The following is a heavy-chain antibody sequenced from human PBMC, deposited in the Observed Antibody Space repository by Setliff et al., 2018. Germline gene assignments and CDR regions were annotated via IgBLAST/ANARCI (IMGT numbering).Heavy chain of an antibody. CDR3: AREATMTYYFYYMYV. V-gene: IGHV4-34*01. J-gene: IGHJ6*03. CDR2: INHSGST. CDR1: GGSFSDYY. Sequence: SETLSLTCAVYGGSFSDYYWSWIRQSPGKGLEWIGEINHSGSTNYNPSLKTRVTISVDTSKNQFSLTLSSVTAADTAVYYCAREATMTYYFYYMYVWGKGTTVTVSS. D-gene: IGHD5-12*01.